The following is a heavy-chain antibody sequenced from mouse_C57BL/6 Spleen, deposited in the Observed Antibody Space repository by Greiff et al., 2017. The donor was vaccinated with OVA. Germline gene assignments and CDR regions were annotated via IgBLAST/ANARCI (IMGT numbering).Heavy chain of an antibody. CDR1: GFTFSSYA. CDR2: ISDGGSYT. J-gene: IGHJ1*03. Sequence: VQLKESGGGLVKPGGSLKLSCAASGFTFSSYAMSWVRQTPEKRLEWVATISDGGSYTYYPDNVKGRFTISRDNAKNNLYLQMSHLKSEDTAMYYCAREGFHWYFDVWGTGTTVTVSS. CDR3: AREGFHWYFDV. V-gene: IGHV5-4*01.